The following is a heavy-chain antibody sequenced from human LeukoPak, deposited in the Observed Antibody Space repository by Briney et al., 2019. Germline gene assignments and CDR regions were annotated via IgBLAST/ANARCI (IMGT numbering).Heavy chain of an antibody. CDR1: GGSISSSSYY. Sequence: SETLSLTCTVSGGSISSSSYYWGWIRQPPGKGLEWIGSIYYSGSTYYNPSLKSRVTISVDTSKNQFSLKLSSVTAADTAVYYCARAISVKVVPPGQRFDPWGQGTLVTVSS. CDR3: ARAISVKVVPPGQRFDP. CDR2: IYYSGST. J-gene: IGHJ5*02. D-gene: IGHD2-15*01. V-gene: IGHV4-39*07.